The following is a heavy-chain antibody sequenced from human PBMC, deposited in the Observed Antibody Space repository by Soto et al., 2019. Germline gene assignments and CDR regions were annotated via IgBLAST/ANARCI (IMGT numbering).Heavy chain of an antibody. CDR1: GGSFSGYY. J-gene: IGHJ6*02. CDR2: INHSGST. Sequence: SETLSLTCAVYGGSFSGYYWSWIRQPPGKGLEWIGEINHSGSTNYNPSLKSRVTISVDTSKNQFSLKLSSVTAADTAVCYCARGRYYDFWSGFLNYYYYGMDVWGQGTTVTVSS. CDR3: ARGRYYDFWSGFLNYYYYGMDV. V-gene: IGHV4-34*01. D-gene: IGHD3-3*01.